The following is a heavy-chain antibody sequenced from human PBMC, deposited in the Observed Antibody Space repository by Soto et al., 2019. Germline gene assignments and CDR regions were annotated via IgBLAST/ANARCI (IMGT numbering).Heavy chain of an antibody. V-gene: IGHV1-18*01. CDR2: ISPYNGNR. J-gene: IGHJ6*02. CDR1: GYSFTNYA. CDR3: ARVPESRIWRSDFYFGMDV. Sequence: ASVKVSCKASGYSFTNYAISWVRQAPGQGLEWMGWISPYNGNRNYAQKFQGRVTMTTDTSTSTAYMELRSLRSDDTAVYYCARVPESRIWRSDFYFGMDVWGQGTKVTVYS.